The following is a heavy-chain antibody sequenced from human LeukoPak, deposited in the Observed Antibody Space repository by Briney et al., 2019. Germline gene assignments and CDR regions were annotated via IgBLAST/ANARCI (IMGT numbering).Heavy chain of an antibody. V-gene: IGHV3-23*01. J-gene: IGHJ6*03. CDR1: GFTFSSNA. CDR3: AKGDYYYDSSGYRYYYHYMDV. D-gene: IGHD3-22*01. CDR2: ISGSGGST. Sequence: GGSLRLPCAASGFTFSSNALSWVRQAPGKGLEWVSGISGSGGSTYYADSVKGRFTISRDNSKDTLYLQMNSLRAEDTAVYYCAKGDYYYDSSGYRYYYHYMDVWAKGPRSPSP.